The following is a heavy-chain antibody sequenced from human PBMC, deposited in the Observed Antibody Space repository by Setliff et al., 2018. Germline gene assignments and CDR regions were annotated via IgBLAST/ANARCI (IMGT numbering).Heavy chain of an antibody. CDR1: GYTFTSYY. D-gene: IGHD2-15*01. CDR3: ARDGLYCSGGSCYSVPIDY. CDR2: SNPDTGST. J-gene: IGHJ4*02. Sequence: ASVKVSCKASGYTFTSYYVHWVRQAPGQGLEWMGVSNPDTGSTKYAQKFQGRITMTGDTSTSTFHMVLSRLKSEDTAVYYCARDGLYCSGGSCYSVPIDYWGQGTLVTVSS. V-gene: IGHV1-46*01.